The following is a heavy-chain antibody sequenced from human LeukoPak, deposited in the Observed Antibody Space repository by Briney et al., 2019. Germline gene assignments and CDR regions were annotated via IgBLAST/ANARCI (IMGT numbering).Heavy chain of an antibody. D-gene: IGHD4-11*01. CDR3: ARGADYSKCPCHY. Sequence: ARSLRLSCAASRFTFSNYAIHWVRPAPGKGLAWVAVISYDGSTKYYADSVKGRFTISRDTSKNTLYLQMNSVRPEDTAVYYCARGADYSKCPCHYWGQGTLVSVSS. J-gene: IGHJ4*02. CDR2: ISYDGSTK. CDR1: RFTFSNYA. V-gene: IGHV3-30*04.